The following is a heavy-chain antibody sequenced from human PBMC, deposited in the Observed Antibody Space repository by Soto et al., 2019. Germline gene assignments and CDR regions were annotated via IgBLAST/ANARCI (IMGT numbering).Heavy chain of an antibody. J-gene: IGHJ4*02. CDR2: ISGSGDNT. CDR1: GFTFSSHA. CDR3: AKVSWGSTASSPDC. V-gene: IGHV3-23*01. Sequence: EVQLLESGGGLVQPGGSLRLSCAASGFTFSSHAMSWVRQAPGKGLEWVSGISGSGDNTFYADSVKGRFTTSRDNSKNTLYLQMNSLRAEDTATGYCAKVSWGSTASSPDCWGQGTLVTVSS. D-gene: IGHD3-16*01.